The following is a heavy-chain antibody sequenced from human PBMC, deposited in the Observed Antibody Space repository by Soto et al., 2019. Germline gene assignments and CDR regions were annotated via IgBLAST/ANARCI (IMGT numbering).Heavy chain of an antibody. CDR3: ARVQDDSSGLFDY. CDR1: GGSFSGYY. V-gene: IGHV4-34*01. CDR2: INHSGST. Sequence: SETLSLTCAVYGGSFSGYYWSWIRQPPGKGLEWIGEINHSGSTNYNPSLKSRVTISVDTSKNQFSLKLSSVTAADTAVYYCARVQDDSSGLFDYWGQGTLVTVSS. D-gene: IGHD3-22*01. J-gene: IGHJ4*02.